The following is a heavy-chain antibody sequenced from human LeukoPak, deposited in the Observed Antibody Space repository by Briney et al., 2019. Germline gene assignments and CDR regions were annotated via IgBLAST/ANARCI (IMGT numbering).Heavy chain of an antibody. CDR2: IKQDGSEK. D-gene: IGHD3-3*01. CDR3: ARQYDFWSRGHFDY. J-gene: IGHJ4*02. Sequence: GGSLRLSCAASGFSFSSHWMSWVRQAPGKGLEWVANIKQDGSEKYYVDSVKGRFTISRDNAKNSLYLQMNSLRAEDTAVCYCARQYDFWSRGHFDYWGQGTLVTVSS. CDR1: GFSFSSHW. V-gene: IGHV3-7*01.